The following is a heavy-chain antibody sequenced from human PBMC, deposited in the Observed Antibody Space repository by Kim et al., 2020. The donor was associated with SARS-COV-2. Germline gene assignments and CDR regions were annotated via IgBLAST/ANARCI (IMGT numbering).Heavy chain of an antibody. J-gene: IGHJ4*02. CDR1: GGSINSGDYY. D-gene: IGHD5-18*01. CDR3: AREGAQLRYFDY. Sequence: TLSLTCTVSGGSINSGDYYWSWIRQPPGKGLEWIGYIYYSGTTYYNPSLRSRVSISVDTSKNQFSLKLSSVTAADTAVYYCAREGAQLRYFDYWGQGT. V-gene: IGHV4-30-4*01. CDR2: IYYSGTT.